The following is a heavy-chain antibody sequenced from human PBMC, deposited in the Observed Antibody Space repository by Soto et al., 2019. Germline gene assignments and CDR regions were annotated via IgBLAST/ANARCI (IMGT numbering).Heavy chain of an antibody. J-gene: IGHJ6*02. CDR3: AREYYYTMDV. V-gene: IGHV3-11*05. Sequence: QVQLVESGGGLVRPGESLRLSCEASGFTFRDYYMTWFRQAPGKGLEWLSYIDSSTKYTNYADSVKGRFTISRDNAKNSLYLQMNSLRADDTAVYYCAREYYYTMDVWGQGTIVTVSS. CDR1: GFTFRDYY. CDR2: IDSSTKYT.